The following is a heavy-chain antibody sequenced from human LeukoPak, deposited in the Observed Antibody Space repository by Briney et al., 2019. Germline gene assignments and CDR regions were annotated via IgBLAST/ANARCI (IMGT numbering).Heavy chain of an antibody. J-gene: IGHJ4*02. V-gene: IGHV4-34*01. D-gene: IGHD3-3*01. Sequence: PSETLSLTCAVYGGSFSGHYWSWIRQPPGKGLEWIGEINHSGSTNYNPSLESRVTISVDTSKNHFSLKLSSVTAADTAVYYCASGQYYDLWSGYYVDWGQGTLVTVSA. CDR1: GGSFSGHY. CDR3: ASGQYYDLWSGYYVD. CDR2: INHSGST.